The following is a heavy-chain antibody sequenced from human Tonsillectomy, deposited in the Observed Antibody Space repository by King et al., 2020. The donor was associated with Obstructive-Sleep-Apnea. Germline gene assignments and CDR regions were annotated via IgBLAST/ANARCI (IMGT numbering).Heavy chain of an antibody. CDR2: FDPEEGET. D-gene: IGHD3-16*01. V-gene: IGHV1-24*01. Sequence: QLVQSGAEVKKPGASVKVSCKVSGNSLTQLSTHWVRQAPGKGLEWMGGFDPEEGETVYAQNFQGRVTMTEETSTDTAYMELTSLRSEATGVYYCASSAWLGALDYWGQGTLVTVSS. CDR3: ASSAWLGALDY. J-gene: IGHJ4*02. CDR1: GNSLTQLS.